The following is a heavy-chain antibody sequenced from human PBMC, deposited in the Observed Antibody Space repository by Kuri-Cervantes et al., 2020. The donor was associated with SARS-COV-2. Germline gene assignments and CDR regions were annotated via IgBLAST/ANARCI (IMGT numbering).Heavy chain of an antibody. CDR1: GGSISSSSYY. CDR2: IYYSGST. D-gene: IGHD6-6*01. V-gene: IGHV4-39*01. CDR3: ARREQLVSRNYYYYYGMDV. Sequence: SETLSLSCTVSGGSISSSSYYWGWIRQPPGKGLEWIGSIYYSGSTYYNPSLKSRVTISVDTSKNQFSLKLSSVTAADTAVYCCARREQLVSRNYYYYYGMDVWGQGTTVTVSS. J-gene: IGHJ6*02.